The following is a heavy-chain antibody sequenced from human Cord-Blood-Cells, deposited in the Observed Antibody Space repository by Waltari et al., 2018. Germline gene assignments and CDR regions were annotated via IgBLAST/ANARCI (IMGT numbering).Heavy chain of an antibody. J-gene: IGHJ5*02. CDR3: AREVGAGDPGWFDP. CDR2: IYNGGCI. CDR1: GFTVSSNY. D-gene: IGHD7-27*01. Sequence: EVQLVESGGGLIQPGGSLRLSCAASGFTVSSNYMSWVRQAPGKGLGWDAVIYNGGCISCMYSVKGRFTISRRNSKNTTYFQMNSRIADETAVYYCAREVGAGDPGWFDPWGQGTLVTVSS. V-gene: IGHV3-53*01.